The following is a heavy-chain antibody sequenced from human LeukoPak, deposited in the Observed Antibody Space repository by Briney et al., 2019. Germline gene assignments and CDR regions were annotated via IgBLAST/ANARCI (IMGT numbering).Heavy chain of an antibody. CDR2: IPIFGTA. V-gene: IGHV1-69*01. CDR3: AREMYPYQLLYYFDY. D-gene: IGHD2-2*01. Sequence: IPIFGTANYAQKFQGRVTITADESTSTAYMELSSLRSEDTAVYYCAREMYPYQLLYYFDYWGQGTLVTVSS. J-gene: IGHJ4*02.